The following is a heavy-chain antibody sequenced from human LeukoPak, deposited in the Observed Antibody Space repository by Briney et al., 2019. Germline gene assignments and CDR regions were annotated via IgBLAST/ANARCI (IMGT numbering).Heavy chain of an antibody. D-gene: IGHD1-26*01. CDR2: IYYSGST. Sequence: SETLSLTCTVSGGSISSYYWSWIRQPPGKGLEWIGYIYYSGSTNYNPSLKSRVTISVDTSKNQFSLKLSSVTAADTAVYYCARHRSGSYWRAFDIWGQGTMVTVSS. CDR3: ARHRSGSYWRAFDI. J-gene: IGHJ3*02. V-gene: IGHV4-59*01. CDR1: GGSISSYY.